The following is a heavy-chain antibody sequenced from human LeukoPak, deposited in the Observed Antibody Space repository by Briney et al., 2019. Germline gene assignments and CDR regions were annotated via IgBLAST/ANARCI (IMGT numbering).Heavy chain of an antibody. V-gene: IGHV4-59*01. CDR1: GGSISSYY. CDR2: IYYSGST. D-gene: IGHD3-3*01. J-gene: IGHJ5*02. Sequence: SETLSLTCTVSGGSISSYYWSWIRQPPGKGLEWIGYIYYSGSTNYNPSLKSRVTISVDTSKNQFSLRLSSVTAADTAVYYCATSYDFWSGYYVAWGQGTLVTVSS. CDR3: ATSYDFWSGYYVA.